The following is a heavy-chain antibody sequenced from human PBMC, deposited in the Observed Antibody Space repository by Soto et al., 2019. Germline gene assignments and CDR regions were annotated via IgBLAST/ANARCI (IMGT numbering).Heavy chain of an antibody. CDR3: ARSSTSANYFDY. Sequence: XXTLSLPFTVSGGSISSYYWRWIPQPPGKGLEWIGYIYYSGSTNYNPSLKSRVTISVDTSKNQFSLKLSSVTAADTAVYYCARSSTSANYFDYWGQGTLVTVSS. V-gene: IGHV4-59*12. CDR1: GGSISSYY. D-gene: IGHD2-2*01. J-gene: IGHJ4*02. CDR2: IYYSGST.